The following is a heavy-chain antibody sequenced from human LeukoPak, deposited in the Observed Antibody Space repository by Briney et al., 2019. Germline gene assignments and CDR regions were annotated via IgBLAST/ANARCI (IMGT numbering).Heavy chain of an antibody. V-gene: IGHV3-48*01. Sequence: GGSLRLSCVASGFTYSSYSRNWVRQAPAKGLEWVSYLTRSSSAKFYADSVKGRFTISRDNAENLLYLQMNSLRAEDTAVYYCTRDQEGSDYWGQGTLVTVSS. CDR3: TRDQEGSDY. J-gene: IGHJ4*02. CDR1: GFTYSSYS. CDR2: LTRSSSAK.